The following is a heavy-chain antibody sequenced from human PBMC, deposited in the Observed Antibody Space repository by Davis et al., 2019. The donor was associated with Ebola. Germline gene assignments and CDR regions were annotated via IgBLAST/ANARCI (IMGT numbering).Heavy chain of an antibody. CDR1: GFTFSDYY. CDR2: TRGSGSTI. CDR3: EGGGYSGSYVLDY. J-gene: IGHJ4*02. V-gene: IGHV3-11*01. Sequence: GESLNTSCASSGFTFSDYYMSWIRHAPGKGLEWVSYTRGSGSTIYYAASVKGRFTISRDNAKNSRYLQMNRLIAEDTAVYYCEGGGYSGSYVLDYWGQGTLVTVSS. D-gene: IGHD6-6*01.